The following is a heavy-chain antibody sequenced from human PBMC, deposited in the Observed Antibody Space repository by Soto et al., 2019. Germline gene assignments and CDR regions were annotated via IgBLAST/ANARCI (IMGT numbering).Heavy chain of an antibody. CDR1: GFTFSNAW. CDR2: IKSKTDGGTT. J-gene: IGHJ4*02. Sequence: GGSLRLSCAASGFTFSNAWMSWVRQAPGKGLEWVGRIKSKTDGGTTDYAAPVKGRFTISRDDSKNTLYLQMNSLKTEDTAVYYCTTEGSDYDFWSGYYTYFDYWGQGTLVTVSS. V-gene: IGHV3-15*01. D-gene: IGHD3-3*01. CDR3: TTEGSDYDFWSGYYTYFDY.